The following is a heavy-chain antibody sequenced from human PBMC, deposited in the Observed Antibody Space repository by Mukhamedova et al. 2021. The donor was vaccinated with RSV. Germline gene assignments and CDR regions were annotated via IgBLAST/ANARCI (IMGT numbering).Heavy chain of an antibody. D-gene: IGHD1-26*01. J-gene: IGHJ4*02. CDR3: ARDKREWEQLHYFDY. V-gene: IGHV1-3*01. Sequence: FQGRVTISRDTSASTAYMELTGLRSEDTAIYYCARDKREWEQLHYFDYWGQGTLVSVSS.